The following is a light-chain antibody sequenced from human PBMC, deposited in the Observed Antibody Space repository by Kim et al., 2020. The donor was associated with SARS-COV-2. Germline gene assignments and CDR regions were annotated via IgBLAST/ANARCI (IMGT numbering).Light chain of an antibody. CDR1: QSVLHSSNNKNY. CDR2: WAS. CDR3: QQYYTPPYT. V-gene: IGKV4-1*01. Sequence: RDTINCKSSQSVLHSSNNKNYLAWYQQKPGQPPKLLIYWASTRESGVPDRLSGSGSGTDFTLTISSLQAEDVAVYSCQQYYTPPYTFGQGTKLEI. J-gene: IGKJ2*01.